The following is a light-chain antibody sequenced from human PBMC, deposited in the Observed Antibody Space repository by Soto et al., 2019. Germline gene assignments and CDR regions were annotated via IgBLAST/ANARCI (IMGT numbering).Light chain of an antibody. V-gene: IGKV3D-20*01. Sequence: EIVLTQSPATLSLSPGESATLSCGASQTLSSSSLAWYQQKPGLAPRLLIYDASNRATGIPDRFSGSGSGPVFTLTISKLEPEDFAMYYCQQYGTSPLTFGGGTKVEIK. CDR3: QQYGTSPLT. CDR2: DAS. J-gene: IGKJ4*01. CDR1: QTLSSSS.